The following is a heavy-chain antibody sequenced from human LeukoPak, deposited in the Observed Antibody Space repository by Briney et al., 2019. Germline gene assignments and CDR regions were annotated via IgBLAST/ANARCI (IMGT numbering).Heavy chain of an antibody. CDR1: RFTFSSYN. V-gene: IGHV3-21*01. D-gene: IGHD5-24*01. J-gene: IGHJ4*02. CDR3: ARGSDLEGSFDY. CDR2: ISTIITYI. Sequence: PGGSLRLSCAASRFTFSSYNMNWVRQAPGKGLEWVSSISTIITYIYYADSVKGRFTISRDHAKNSLYLQMSSLRAEDTALYYCARGSDLEGSFDYWGQGTLVTVSS.